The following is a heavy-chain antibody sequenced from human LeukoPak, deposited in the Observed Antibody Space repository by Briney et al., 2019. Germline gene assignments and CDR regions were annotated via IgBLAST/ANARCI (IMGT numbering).Heavy chain of an antibody. V-gene: IGHV4-59*08. D-gene: IGHD3-10*01. CDR1: GGSISSYY. Sequence: SETLSLTCTVSGGSISSYYWSWIRRPPGKGLEWIGYIYYSGSTNYNPSLKSRVTISVDTSKNQFSLKLSSVTAADTAVYYCARHDVTMVRGVVLHAFDIWGQGTMVTVSS. CDR2: IYYSGST. J-gene: IGHJ3*02. CDR3: ARHDVTMVRGVVLHAFDI.